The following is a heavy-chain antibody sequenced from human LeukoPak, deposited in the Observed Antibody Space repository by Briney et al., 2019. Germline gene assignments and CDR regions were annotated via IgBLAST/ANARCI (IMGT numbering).Heavy chain of an antibody. V-gene: IGHV4-30-4*01. CDR3: ASSGYYYGLDY. Sequence: SQTLSLTCTVSGGSISSGDYYWIWIRQPPGKGLEWIGYIYYSGSTYYNPPLKSRLTISVDTSKNQFSLKLSSVTAADTAVYYCASSGYYYGLDYWGHGTPVTVSS. CDR2: IYYSGST. J-gene: IGHJ4*01. CDR1: GGSISSGDYY. D-gene: IGHD3-22*01.